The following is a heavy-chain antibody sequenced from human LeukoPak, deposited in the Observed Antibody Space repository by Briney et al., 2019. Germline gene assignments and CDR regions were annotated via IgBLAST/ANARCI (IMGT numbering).Heavy chain of an antibody. J-gene: IGHJ4*02. CDR3: ARASGYSNRHCDY. D-gene: IGHD6-13*01. Sequence: SETLSLTCAVYGGSFSGYYWSWIRQPPGKGLEWIGEINHSGTTNYNSSLKSRVTISVDKPKNQFSLKLSSVTAADTAIYYCARASGYSNRHCDYWGQGTLVTVSS. CDR1: GGSFSGYY. V-gene: IGHV4-34*01. CDR2: INHSGTT.